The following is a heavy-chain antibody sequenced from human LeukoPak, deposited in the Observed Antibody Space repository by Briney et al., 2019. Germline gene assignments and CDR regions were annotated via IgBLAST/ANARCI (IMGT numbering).Heavy chain of an antibody. J-gene: IGHJ4*02. Sequence: PGGSLRLSCAASGFTFSSYAMHWVRQAPGKGLEWVAVISYDGSNKYYADSVKGRFTISRDNSKNTLYLQMNSLRAEDTAVYYCARAGPIAVAAPFDYWGQGTLVTVSS. CDR1: GFTFSSYA. D-gene: IGHD6-19*01. CDR2: ISYDGSNK. CDR3: ARAGPIAVAAPFDY. V-gene: IGHV3-30-3*01.